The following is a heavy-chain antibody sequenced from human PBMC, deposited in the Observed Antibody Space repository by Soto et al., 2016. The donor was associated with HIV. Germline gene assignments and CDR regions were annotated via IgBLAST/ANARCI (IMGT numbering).Heavy chain of an antibody. J-gene: IGHJ4*02. Sequence: EVQLVESGGGWVQPGRSLRLSCAVSGFIFDDYAMHWVRQAPGKGLEWVSSISWNADRIEYADSVKGRFTISRDNAKNSLFLEMSTLRTEDMAFYYCDKRFLLSGWELHYLTSWGQGTLVTVSS. CDR1: GFIFDDYA. V-gene: IGHV3-9*03. CDR3: DKRFLLSGWELHYLTS. CDR2: ISWNADRI. D-gene: IGHD1-26*01.